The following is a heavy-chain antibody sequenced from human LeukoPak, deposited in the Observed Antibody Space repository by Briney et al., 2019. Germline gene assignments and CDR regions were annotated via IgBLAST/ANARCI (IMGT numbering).Heavy chain of an antibody. CDR2: IYHSGNT. D-gene: IGHD3-22*01. CDR3: AGGGDSSGFYYYFDS. V-gene: IGHV4-30-2*01. Sequence: KASETLSLTCTVSGGSISGGGYSWNWIRQPPGKDLEWIGYIYHSGNTYYNPSLKSRVTISVDRSKNQFSLKLTSVTAADTAVYYCAGGGDSSGFYYYFDSWGQGTLVTVSS. CDR1: GGSISGGGYS. J-gene: IGHJ4*02.